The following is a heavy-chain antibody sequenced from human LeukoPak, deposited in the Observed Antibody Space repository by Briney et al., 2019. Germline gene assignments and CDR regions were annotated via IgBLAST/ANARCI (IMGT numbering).Heavy chain of an antibody. J-gene: IGHJ3*02. CDR2: IWYDGSNK. CDR3: ASDYGDYVGTDAFDI. D-gene: IGHD4-17*01. V-gene: IGHV3-33*01. CDR1: GFTFSSYG. Sequence: GGSLGLSCAASGFTFSSYGMHWVRQAPGKGLEGVAVIWYDGSNKYYADSVKGRFTISRDNSKNTLYRQMNSLRAEDTAVYYCASDYGDYVGTDAFDIWGQGTMVTVSS.